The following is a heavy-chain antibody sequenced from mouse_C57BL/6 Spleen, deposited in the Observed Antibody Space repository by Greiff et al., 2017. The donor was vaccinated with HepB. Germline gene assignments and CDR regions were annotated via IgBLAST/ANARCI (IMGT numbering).Heavy chain of an antibody. Sequence: VKLQESGPELVKPGASVKISCKASGYAFSSSWMNWVKQRPGKGLEWIGRIYPGDGDTNYNGKFKGKATLTADKSSRTASMQLSSLTSEDYAVYFGARDDYDYEEGFAYWGQGTLVTGAA. V-gene: IGHV1-82*01. CDR2: IYPGDGDT. CDR3: ARDDYDYEEGFAY. J-gene: IGHJ3*01. CDR1: GYAFSSSW. D-gene: IGHD2-4*01.